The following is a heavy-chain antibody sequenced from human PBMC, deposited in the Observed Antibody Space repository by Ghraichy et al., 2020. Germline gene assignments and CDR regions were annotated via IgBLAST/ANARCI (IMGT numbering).Heavy chain of an antibody. Sequence: GGSLRLSCGASGFTFSSYVMSWVRQAPGKGLEWVSSVSTSGVGIYYADSVEGRFTIYRDSSKNTLSLQMNSLGADDTAVYYCAKRSGARDDHNVYDGFDIWGQGTMVPVSS. J-gene: IGHJ3*02. V-gene: IGHV3-23*01. CDR1: GFTFSSYV. CDR3: AKRSGARDDHNVYDGFDI. D-gene: IGHD5-24*01. CDR2: VSTSGVGI.